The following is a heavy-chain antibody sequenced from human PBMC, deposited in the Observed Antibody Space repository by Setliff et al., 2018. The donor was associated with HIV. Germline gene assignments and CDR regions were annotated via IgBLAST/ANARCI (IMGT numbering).Heavy chain of an antibody. CDR2: IHSSGYT. D-gene: IGHD6-19*01. V-gene: IGHV4-61*05. CDR3: ARAPFPVAGFDYFDH. J-gene: IGHJ4*02. Sequence: PSETLSLTCTVSGGSISSDTFYWGWFRQPPGKGLEWIGYIHSSGYTNYNVHLRSRVFISVDTSKNQFSLNLNSVTAADTAIYYCARAPFPVAGFDYFDHWGQGTQVTVSS. CDR1: GGSISSDTFY.